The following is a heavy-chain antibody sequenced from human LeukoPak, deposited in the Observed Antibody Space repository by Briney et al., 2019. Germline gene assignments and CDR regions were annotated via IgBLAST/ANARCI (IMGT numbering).Heavy chain of an antibody. D-gene: IGHD2/OR15-2a*01. Sequence: PSETLSLTCTVSGGSISSSNFYWSWIRQPPGKGLEWIGEINHSGSTNYNPSLKSRVTISIGTSKNQFSLDLSSVTAADTAVYYCALSRAGQFDYWGQGTLVTVSS. V-gene: IGHV4-39*07. CDR2: INHSGST. J-gene: IGHJ4*02. CDR3: ALSRAGQFDY. CDR1: GGSISSSNFY.